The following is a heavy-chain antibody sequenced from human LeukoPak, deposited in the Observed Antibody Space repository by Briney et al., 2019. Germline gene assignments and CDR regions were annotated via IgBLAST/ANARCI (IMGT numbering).Heavy chain of an antibody. D-gene: IGHD3-22*01. CDR1: GFTFSSYS. CDR2: ISSSSSYI. V-gene: IGHV3-21*01. Sequence: GGSLRLSCAASGFTFSSYSMNWVRQAPGKGLEWVSSISSSSSYIYYADSVKGRFTISRDNAKNSLYLQMNSLRAEDTAVYYCARDRLPRNYYDSSGHLMWGQGTLVTVSS. CDR3: ARDRLPRNYYDSSGHLM. J-gene: IGHJ4*02.